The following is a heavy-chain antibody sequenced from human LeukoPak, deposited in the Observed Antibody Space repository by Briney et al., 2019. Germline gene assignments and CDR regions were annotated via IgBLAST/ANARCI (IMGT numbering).Heavy chain of an antibody. CDR2: ISGSGGSK. V-gene: IGHV3-23*01. Sequence: GGSLRLSCAASGFTFSSYGMSWVRQAPGKGLEWVSAISGSGGSKYYADSVKGRFTISRDNSKNTLYLQMNSLRAEDTAVYYCAKGYSSGWYVFDYWGQGTLVTVSS. CDR3: AKGYSSGWYVFDY. CDR1: GFTFSSYG. J-gene: IGHJ4*02. D-gene: IGHD6-19*01.